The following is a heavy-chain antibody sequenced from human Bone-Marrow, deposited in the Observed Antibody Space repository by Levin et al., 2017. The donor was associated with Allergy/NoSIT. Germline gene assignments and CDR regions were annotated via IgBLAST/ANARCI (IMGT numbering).Heavy chain of an antibody. CDR3: AKGLNYGDYIWYYYGMDV. Sequence: GESLKISCAASGFTFSSYGMHWVRQAPGKGLEWVAVISYDGSNKYYADSVKGRFTISRDNSKNTLYLQMNSLRAEDTAVYYCAKGLNYGDYIWYYYGMDVWGQGTTVTVSS. CDR2: ISYDGSNK. V-gene: IGHV3-30*18. J-gene: IGHJ6*02. CDR1: GFTFSSYG. D-gene: IGHD4-17*01.